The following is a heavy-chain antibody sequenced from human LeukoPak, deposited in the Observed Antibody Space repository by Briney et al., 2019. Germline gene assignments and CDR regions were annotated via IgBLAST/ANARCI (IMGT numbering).Heavy chain of an antibody. D-gene: IGHD5-18*01. Sequence: GASVQVSCKPSGYTFTGYYIHWVRQAPGQGLEWMGWMNPTSGGTNYAEKFQGRVTMTRDTSIITAYMELSSLRSDDTAVYYCVREGYQRLAWIDPWGQGTLVTVSS. CDR1: GYTFTGYY. CDR2: MNPTSGGT. V-gene: IGHV1-2*02. J-gene: IGHJ5*02. CDR3: VREGYQRLAWIDP.